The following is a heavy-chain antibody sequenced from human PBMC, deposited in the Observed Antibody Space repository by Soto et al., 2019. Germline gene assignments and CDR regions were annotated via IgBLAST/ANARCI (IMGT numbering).Heavy chain of an antibody. Sequence: ETLSLTCAVSGYSIGSGYYWAWIRQSPGKGLEWIGSIYHAGSVYYNPPLNGRVALSMDTSKNHFSLKLTSVTAADTAVYYCARTFDYYGMDVWGQGTTVTVSS. CDR3: ARTFDYYGMDV. CDR1: GYSIGSGYY. V-gene: IGHV4-38-2*01. CDR2: IYHAGSV. J-gene: IGHJ6*02.